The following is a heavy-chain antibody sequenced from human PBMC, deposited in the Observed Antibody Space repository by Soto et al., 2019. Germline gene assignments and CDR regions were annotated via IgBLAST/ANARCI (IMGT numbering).Heavy chain of an antibody. D-gene: IGHD3-22*01. CDR1: GGSFNRHT. Sequence: QVQLVQSGAEVRKPGSSVRVSCKASGGSFNRHTISWVRQAPGQGLEWMGGIIPIFGTANHAQKFQGRVTIIADESKSTVYMEVSSLRADDTAIYYFTRGRVYDSTDYYYAYWGQGTLVIVSS. CDR2: IIPIFGTA. J-gene: IGHJ4*02. CDR3: TRGRVYDSTDYYYAY. V-gene: IGHV1-69*01.